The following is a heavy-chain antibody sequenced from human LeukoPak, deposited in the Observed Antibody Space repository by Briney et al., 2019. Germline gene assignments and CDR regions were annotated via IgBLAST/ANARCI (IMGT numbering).Heavy chain of an antibody. CDR3: ARWYSSGWAFDY. CDR2: IHYSGST. J-gene: IGHJ4*02. D-gene: IGHD6-19*01. Sequence: PSETLSLTCTISGGTISSYYWNWIRQPPGKGLEWIGYIHYSGSTKYNPSLKSRVTISVDTSKNQFSLKLSSVTAADTAVYYCARWYSSGWAFDYWGQGTLVTVSS. V-gene: IGHV4-59*08. CDR1: GGTISSYY.